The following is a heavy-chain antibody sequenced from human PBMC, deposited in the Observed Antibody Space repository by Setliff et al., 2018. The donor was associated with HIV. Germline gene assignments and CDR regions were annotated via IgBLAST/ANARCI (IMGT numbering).Heavy chain of an antibody. D-gene: IGHD2-2*01. V-gene: IGHV4-34*01. CDR1: GGSFTGYY. CDR3: ARGVVVVPAARDYYYYLDV. J-gene: IGHJ6*03. CDR2: INHSRTT. Sequence: SETLSLTCAVYGGSFTGYYWTWIRQPPGTGLEWIGEINHSRTTNHNPSLKSRVIISVDMSKNQFSLKVNSVTAADTAVYYCARGVVVVPAARDYYYYLDVWGKGTTVTVSS.